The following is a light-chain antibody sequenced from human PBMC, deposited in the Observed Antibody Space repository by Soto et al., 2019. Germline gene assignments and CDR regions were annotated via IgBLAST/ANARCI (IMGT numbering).Light chain of an antibody. J-gene: IGLJ2*01. CDR3: SSYTSTNTVV. CDR1: SSDVGGYQY. Sequence: QSALTQPASVSGSPGQSITMTCTGTSSDVGGYQYVSWYQQHPGKAPKLMIYEVRIRPSGVSNRFSGSKSGNTASLTISGLQAEDEADYYCSSYTSTNTVVFGGGTKVTVL. CDR2: EVR. V-gene: IGLV2-14*01.